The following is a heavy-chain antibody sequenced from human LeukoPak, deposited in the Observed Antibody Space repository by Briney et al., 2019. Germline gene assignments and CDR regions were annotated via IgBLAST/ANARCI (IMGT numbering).Heavy chain of an antibody. CDR3: ARNFRDGYNNSFDY. V-gene: IGHV3-74*01. CDR1: GFRFSNFW. Sequence: GGSLRLSCVASGFRFSNFWMNWVRQAPGKGLEWVSRIYGDGSSTSYADAVKGRFTISRDNAKNTLYLEMNSLRAEDTAVYYCARNFRDGYNNSFDYWGQGTLVTVSS. CDR2: IYGDGSST. J-gene: IGHJ4*02. D-gene: IGHD5-24*01.